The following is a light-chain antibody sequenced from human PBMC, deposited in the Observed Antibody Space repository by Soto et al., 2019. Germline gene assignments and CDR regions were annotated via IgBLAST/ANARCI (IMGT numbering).Light chain of an antibody. CDR1: QSVSSD. CDR2: GAS. Sequence: EIVMTQSPATLSVSPGDRATLSCRASQSVSSDLAWYQQKPGQAPRLLMFGASTRATGISARFSGSGSGTEFTLTISSLRSEDFAFYYCQQYNNWPRTFGQGTKVEIK. CDR3: QQYNNWPRT. V-gene: IGKV3-15*01. J-gene: IGKJ1*01.